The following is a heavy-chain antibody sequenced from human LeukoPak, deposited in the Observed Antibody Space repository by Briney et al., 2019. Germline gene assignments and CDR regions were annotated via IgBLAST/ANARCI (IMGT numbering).Heavy chain of an antibody. D-gene: IGHD1-26*01. CDR2: ISYDGSNK. V-gene: IGHV3-30-3*01. CDR3: ASGGSYGVPY. CDR1: GFTFSSYA. Sequence: GSLRLSCAASGFTFSSYAMHWVRQAPGKGLEWVAVISYDGSNKYYADSVKGRFTISRDNSKNTLYLQMNSLRAEDTAVYYCASGGSYGVPYWGQGTLVTVSS. J-gene: IGHJ4*02.